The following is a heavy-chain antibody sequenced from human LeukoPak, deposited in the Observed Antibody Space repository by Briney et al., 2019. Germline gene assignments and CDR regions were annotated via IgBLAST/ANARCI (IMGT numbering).Heavy chain of an antibody. CDR2: MYHSGST. V-gene: IGHV4-39*01. Sequence: SETLTLTCTVSGGSISSSNYYWGWHRPPPGQELEWIGSMYHSGSTYYNPSLKSRVTISVDTTKNQFFLKLSSETAADTAVYYCATITFGGVKGSYYFDYWGQGTLVTVSS. D-gene: IGHD3-16*01. CDR1: GGSISSSNYY. CDR3: ATITFGGVKGSYYFDY. J-gene: IGHJ4*02.